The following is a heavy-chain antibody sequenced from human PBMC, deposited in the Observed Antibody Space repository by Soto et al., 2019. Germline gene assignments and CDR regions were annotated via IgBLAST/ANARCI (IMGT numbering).Heavy chain of an antibody. Sequence: SETLSLTCAVYGGSFSGYYWSWIRQPPGKGLEWIGEINHSGSTNYNPSLKSRVTISVDTSKNQFSLKLSSVTAADTAVYYCARAVATFYYYYYMDVWGKGTTVTVSS. CDR2: INHSGST. J-gene: IGHJ6*03. V-gene: IGHV4-34*01. D-gene: IGHD5-12*01. CDR1: GGSFSGYY. CDR3: ARAVATFYYYYYMDV.